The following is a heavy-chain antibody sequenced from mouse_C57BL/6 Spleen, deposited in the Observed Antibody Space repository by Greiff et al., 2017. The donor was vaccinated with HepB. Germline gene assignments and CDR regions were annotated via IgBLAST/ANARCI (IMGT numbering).Heavy chain of an antibody. J-gene: IGHJ2*01. CDR3: ARGDGYWFDY. CDR1: GYTFTSYW. Sequence: QVQLKQPGAELVMPGASVKLSCKASGYTFTSYWMHWVKQRPGQGLEWIGEIDPSDSYTNYNQKFKGKSTLTVDKSSSTAYMQLSSLTSEDSAVYYCARGDGYWFDYWGQGTTLTVSS. D-gene: IGHD2-3*01. CDR2: IDPSDSYT. V-gene: IGHV1-69*01.